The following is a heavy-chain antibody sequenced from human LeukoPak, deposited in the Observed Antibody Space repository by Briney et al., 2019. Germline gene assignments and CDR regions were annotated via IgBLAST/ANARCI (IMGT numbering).Heavy chain of an antibody. J-gene: IGHJ4*02. CDR2: IRYDGSNK. D-gene: IGHD5-18*01. CDR1: GFTFSSYG. Sequence: GGSLRLSCAASGFTFSSYGMHWVRQAPGKGLEWVAFIRYDGSNKYYADSVKGRFTISRDNSKSTLYLQMNSLRAEDTAVYYCAKDSFVDTAILDYWGQGTLVTVSS. CDR3: AKDSFVDTAILDY. V-gene: IGHV3-30*02.